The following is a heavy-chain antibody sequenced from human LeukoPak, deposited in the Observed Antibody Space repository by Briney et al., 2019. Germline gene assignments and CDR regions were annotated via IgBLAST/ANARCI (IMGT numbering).Heavy chain of an antibody. CDR2: IYYSGST. D-gene: IGHD3-9*01. CDR1: GGSISSFY. CDR3: ARGGYVLRYFDWLYPPRPPHFDY. J-gene: IGHJ4*02. Sequence: SETLSLTCTVSGGSISSFYWSWIRQPPGKGLEWVGYIYYSGSTNYNPSLKSRVTISVDTSKNQFSLKLSSVTAADTAVYYCARGGYVLRYFDWLYPPRPPHFDYWGQGTLVTVSS. V-gene: IGHV4-59*12.